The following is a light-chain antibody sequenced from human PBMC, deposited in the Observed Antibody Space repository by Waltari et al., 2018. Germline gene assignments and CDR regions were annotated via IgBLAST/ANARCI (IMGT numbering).Light chain of an antibody. J-gene: IGKJ4*01. V-gene: IGKV3-20*01. CDR2: GAS. Sequence: EIVLTQSPGTLSLSPGERATFSCRASQTVTYNFLNWYQQKPGQAPRLLIHGASSRATGIPDRFSGSGSGTDFTLTISRLEPDDFAVYYCQQYDGLVLTSGGGTKVEI. CDR3: QQYDGLVLT. CDR1: QTVTYNF.